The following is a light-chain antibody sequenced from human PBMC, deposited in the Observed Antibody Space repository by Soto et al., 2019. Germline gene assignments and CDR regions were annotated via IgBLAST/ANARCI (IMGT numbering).Light chain of an antibody. CDR2: AAS. Sequence: EIVLTQSPDTLSLSPGEGATLSCRASQSLSSNFLAWYQQRPGQAPRLLIYAASSRATGIPDRFSGSGSGTDLTLTIRSLEPEDFAVYYSQQYGSSPRTFGGGTKVEIK. CDR1: QSLSSNF. CDR3: QQYGSSPRT. J-gene: IGKJ4*01. V-gene: IGKV3-20*01.